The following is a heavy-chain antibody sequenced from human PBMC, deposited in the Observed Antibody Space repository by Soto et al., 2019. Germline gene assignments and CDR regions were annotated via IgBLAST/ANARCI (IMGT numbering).Heavy chain of an antibody. J-gene: IGHJ4*02. Sequence: QIQLHESGPGLVKPSQTLSLTCTVSGGSFRSGDYYWSWIRQTPERGLEWCGYVHYSGNTFSNPSLKSRATISLDTSRNQFSLNLSSVTAADSAVYYCAREIMAADHFDYWGQGALVTVSS. D-gene: IGHD6-13*01. CDR1: GGSFRSGDYY. CDR2: VHYSGNT. V-gene: IGHV4-30-4*01. CDR3: AREIMAADHFDY.